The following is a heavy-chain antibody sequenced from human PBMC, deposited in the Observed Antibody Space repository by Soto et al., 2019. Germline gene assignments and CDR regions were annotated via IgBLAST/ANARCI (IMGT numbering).Heavy chain of an antibody. CDR1: GGSISSYY. D-gene: IGHD1-26*01. CDR2: IYYSGST. J-gene: IGHJ5*02. V-gene: IGHV4-59*01. Sequence: PSETLSLTCTVSGGSISSYYWSWIRQPPGKGLEWIGYIYYSGSTNYNPSLKSRVTISVDTSKNQFSLKLSSVTAADTAVYYCARDLKVGATTNGWFDPWGQGTLVTVSS. CDR3: ARDLKVGATTNGWFDP.